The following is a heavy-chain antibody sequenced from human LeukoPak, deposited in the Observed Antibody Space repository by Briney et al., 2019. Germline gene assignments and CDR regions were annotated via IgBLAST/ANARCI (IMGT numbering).Heavy chain of an antibody. J-gene: IGHJ6*03. CDR2: VSPNSGKT. Sequence: ASVKVSCKASGYTFTTYDMHWVQQASGQGLEWMGWVSPNSGKTAYAQKFQDRVTMTRDTSISTGYMELSSLRSEDTAVYYCVRGYFNWNYAGVGEYYYMDVWGKGTTVTVSS. V-gene: IGHV1-8*02. CDR3: VRGYFNWNYAGVGEYYYMDV. CDR1: GYTFTTYD. D-gene: IGHD1-7*01.